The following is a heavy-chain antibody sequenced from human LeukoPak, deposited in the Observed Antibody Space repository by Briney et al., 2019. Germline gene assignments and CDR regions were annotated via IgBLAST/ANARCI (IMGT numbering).Heavy chain of an antibody. V-gene: IGHV4-34*01. CDR3: ARVVAVAGRNLYYFDY. Sequence: SETLSLTCAVYGGSFSGYYWSWIRQPPGKGLEGIGEINHSGSTNYNPSLKSRVTISVDTSKNQFSLKLSSVTAADTAVYYCARVVAVAGRNLYYFDYWGQGTLVTVSS. D-gene: IGHD6-19*01. CDR1: GGSFSGYY. J-gene: IGHJ4*02. CDR2: INHSGST.